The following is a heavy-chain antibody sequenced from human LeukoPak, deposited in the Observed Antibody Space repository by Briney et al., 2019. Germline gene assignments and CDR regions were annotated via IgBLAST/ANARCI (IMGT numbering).Heavy chain of an antibody. CDR3: AREPPRLGPDY. CDR1: GYSISSGYY. D-gene: IGHD6-19*01. Sequence: PSETLSLTCTVSGYSISSGYYWGWIRQPPGKGLEWIGSIYHSGSTYYNPSLKSRVTISVDTSKNQFSLKLSSVTAADTAVYYCAREPPRLGPDYWGQGTLVTVSS. J-gene: IGHJ4*02. V-gene: IGHV4-38-2*02. CDR2: IYHSGST.